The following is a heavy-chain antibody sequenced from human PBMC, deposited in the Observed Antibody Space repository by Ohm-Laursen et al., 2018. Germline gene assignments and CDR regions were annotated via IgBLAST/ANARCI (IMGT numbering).Heavy chain of an antibody. CDR3: AKHRSATWVHKRFDY. D-gene: IGHD5-12*01. CDR1: GFTFSNYG. CDR2: INDSGGDT. Sequence: SLRLSCAASGFTFSNYGMNWVRQAPGTGLEWVSSINDSGGDTYYADSVKGRFTISRDNSKNTLYLQMNSLRADDTAVYYCAKHRSATWVHKRFDYWGQGTPVTASS. J-gene: IGHJ4*02. V-gene: IGHV3-23*01.